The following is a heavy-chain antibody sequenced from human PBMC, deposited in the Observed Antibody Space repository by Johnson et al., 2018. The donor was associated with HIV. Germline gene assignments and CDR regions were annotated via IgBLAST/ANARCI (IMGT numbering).Heavy chain of an antibody. CDR3: TTGPIAARRGAFDI. D-gene: IGHD6-13*01. V-gene: IGHV3-20*04. J-gene: IGHJ3*02. CDR2: INWNGDST. CDR1: GFTFDDYG. Sequence: MQLVESGGGVVRPGGSLRVSCAASGFTFDDYGMNWVRQAPGKGLEWVSGINWNGDSTGYADSVKGRFIISRDNAKNSLYLQMNSLRAEDTALYSCTTGPIAARRGAFDIWGRGTMVTVSS.